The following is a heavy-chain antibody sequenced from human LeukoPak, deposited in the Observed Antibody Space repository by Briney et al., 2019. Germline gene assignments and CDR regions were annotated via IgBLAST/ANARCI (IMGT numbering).Heavy chain of an antibody. D-gene: IGHD3-16*02. V-gene: IGHV1-18*01. CDR2: ISAYNGNT. J-gene: IGHJ3*02. Sequence: ASVKVSCKASGYTFTSYGISWVRQAPGQGLEWMGWISAYNGNTNYAQKLQGRVTMTTDTSTSTAYMELRSLRSDDTAVYYCARPYRPGYPPSAFDIWGQGTMVTVSS. CDR3: ARPYRPGYPPSAFDI. CDR1: GYTFTSYG.